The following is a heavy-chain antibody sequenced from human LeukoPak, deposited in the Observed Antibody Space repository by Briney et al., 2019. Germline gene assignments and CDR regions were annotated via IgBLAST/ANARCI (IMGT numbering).Heavy chain of an antibody. D-gene: IGHD6-6*01. CDR1: GGSISSHY. CDR2: IYSSGRT. Sequence: SETLSLTCTVSGGSISSHYWSWIRQPAGKGLEWIGRIYSSGRTNYNPSLDSRVTMSVDTSKNQFSLELSSVTAADTAVYYCVRRSSSSGSFDYWGQGMLVTVSS. V-gene: IGHV4-4*07. J-gene: IGHJ4*02. CDR3: VRRSSSSGSFDY.